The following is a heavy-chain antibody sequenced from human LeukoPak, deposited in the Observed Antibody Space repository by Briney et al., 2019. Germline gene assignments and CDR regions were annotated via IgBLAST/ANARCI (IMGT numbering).Heavy chain of an antibody. CDR2: IYYSGST. CDR3: ARHFLGRDGDEFRIDY. J-gene: IGHJ4*02. V-gene: IGHV4-39*01. D-gene: IGHD4-17*01. CDR1: GGSISSSSYY. Sequence: KPSETLSLTCTVSGGSISSSSYYWGWIRQPPGKGLEWIGSIYYSGSTYYNPSLKSRVTISVDTSKNQFSLRLSSVTAADTAVYYCARHFLGRDGDEFRIDYWGQGTLITVSS.